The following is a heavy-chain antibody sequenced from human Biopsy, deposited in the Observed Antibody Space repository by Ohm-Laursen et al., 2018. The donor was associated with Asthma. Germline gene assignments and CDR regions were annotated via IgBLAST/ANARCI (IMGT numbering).Heavy chain of an antibody. Sequence: ASVKVYCKSLGGTFNTYVIGWMRQAPGQGLEWMGGINSVFGTTTYPQKFQDRVTITADDSTSTVYMELSSLRSEDTAVYYCARKAGSCISRTCYSLDFWGQGTLVTVSS. CDR1: GGTFNTYV. CDR2: INSVFGTT. V-gene: IGHV1-69*13. CDR3: ARKAGSCISRTCYSLDF. J-gene: IGHJ4*02. D-gene: IGHD2-2*01.